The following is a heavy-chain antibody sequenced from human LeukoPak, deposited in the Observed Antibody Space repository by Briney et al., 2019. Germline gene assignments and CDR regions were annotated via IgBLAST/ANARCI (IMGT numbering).Heavy chain of an antibody. CDR2: INPSGGST. J-gene: IGHJ4*02. CDR3: ARNIGVIGGADF. D-gene: IGHD3-16*02. CDR1: GYTFTSYY. V-gene: IGHV1-46*01. Sequence: ASVTVSCEASGYTFTSYYMHWVRQAPGQGLEWMGIINPSGGSTNYAQKFQGRVTLTRDTSTSTVYMELSSLKSEDTAVYYCARNIGVIGGADFWGLGTLVTVSS.